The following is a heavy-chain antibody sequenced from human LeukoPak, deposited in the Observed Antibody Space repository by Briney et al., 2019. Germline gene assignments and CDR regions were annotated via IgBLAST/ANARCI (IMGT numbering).Heavy chain of an antibody. CDR1: GGSFSGYY. J-gene: IGHJ4*02. V-gene: IGHV4-34*01. CDR2: INHSGST. Sequence: SETLSLTCAVYGGSFSGYYWSWIRQPPGKGLEWIGEINHSGSTNYNPSLKSRVTISVDTSKNQFSLKLSSVTAADTAVYYCARAGGYGDYVLNPFFDYWGQGTLVTVSS. CDR3: ARAGGYGDYVLNPFFDY. D-gene: IGHD4-17*01.